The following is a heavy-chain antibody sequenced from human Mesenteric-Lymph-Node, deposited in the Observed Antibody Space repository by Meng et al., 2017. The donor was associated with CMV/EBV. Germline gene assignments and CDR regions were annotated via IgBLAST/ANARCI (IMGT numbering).Heavy chain of an antibody. CDR3: ASWSAANWFDP. D-gene: IGHD6-13*01. CDR1: GGSISSNSW. J-gene: IGHJ5*02. V-gene: IGHV4-4*02. CDR2: IYHSGST. Sequence: TCAVSGGSISSNSWWRWVRQPPGKGLEWIGEIYHSGSTNYNPSLKSRVIISVDKSKNQFSLKVSSVTAADTAVYYCASWSAANWFDPWGQGTLVTVSS.